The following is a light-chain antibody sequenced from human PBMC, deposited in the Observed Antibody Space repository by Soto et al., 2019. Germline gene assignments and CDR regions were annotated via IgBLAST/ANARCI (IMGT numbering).Light chain of an antibody. Sequence: DIQMTQSPSTLSASVGDRVTITCRASQSISSWLAWYQQKPGKAPKLLIYDASSLESGVPSRFSGSGSGTECTLTISSLQPDDFATYYCQQYNSYPFTFGPGTKVDIK. CDR3: QQYNSYPFT. CDR2: DAS. CDR1: QSISSW. J-gene: IGKJ3*01. V-gene: IGKV1-5*01.